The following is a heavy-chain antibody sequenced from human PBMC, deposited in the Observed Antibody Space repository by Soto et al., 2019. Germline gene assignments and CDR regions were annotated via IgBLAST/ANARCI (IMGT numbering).Heavy chain of an antibody. CDR1: GYTFTDYY. Sequence: ASVKVSCKASGYTFTDYYIHWVRQAPGQGLEWMGRISPYSGDTDYAQGFQGRVTVTRDTSISTAYMELSRLGSDDTAVYYCAXLWYGSPTYRKRKPFDIWGQGTMVTVSS. CDR2: ISPYSGDT. J-gene: IGHJ3*02. V-gene: IGHV1-2*06. CDR3: AXLWYGSPTYRKRKPFDI. D-gene: IGHD6-19*01.